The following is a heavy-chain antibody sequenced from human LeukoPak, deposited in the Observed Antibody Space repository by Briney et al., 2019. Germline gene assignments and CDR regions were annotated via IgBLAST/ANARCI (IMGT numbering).Heavy chain of an antibody. V-gene: IGHV4-4*07. D-gene: IGHD3-10*01. Sequence: SETLSLTCTVSGGSISSYDWSWIRQPAGKGLEWIGRIYTSGSTNYNPSLKSRVTMSVDTSKNQFSLKLSSVTAADTAVYYCARDRHYYGSGSYYLNPFDYWGQGTLVTVSS. CDR1: GGSISSYD. J-gene: IGHJ4*02. CDR2: IYTSGST. CDR3: ARDRHYYGSGSYYLNPFDY.